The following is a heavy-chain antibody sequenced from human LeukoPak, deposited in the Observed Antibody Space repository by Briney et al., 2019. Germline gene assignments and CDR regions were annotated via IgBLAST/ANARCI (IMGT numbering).Heavy chain of an antibody. V-gene: IGHV1-18*01. Sequence: GGSLRLSCAASGFTFTSYGISWVRQAPGQGLEWMGWISAYNGNTNYAQKLQGRVTMTTDTSTSTAYMELRSLRSDDTAVYYCARDSGLYCSGGSCYPPADYWGQGTLVTVSS. CDR2: ISAYNGNT. D-gene: IGHD2-15*01. J-gene: IGHJ4*02. CDR3: ARDSGLYCSGGSCYPPADY. CDR1: GFTFTSYG.